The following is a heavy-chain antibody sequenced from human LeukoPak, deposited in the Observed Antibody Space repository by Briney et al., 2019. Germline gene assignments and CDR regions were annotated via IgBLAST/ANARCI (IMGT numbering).Heavy chain of an antibody. J-gene: IGHJ2*01. CDR2: ISSSGTTI. V-gene: IGHV3-11*01. Sequence: GGSLRLSCAPSGFTFSDYYMSWIRQAPGKGVEWVSYISSSGTTIYYADSVKGRFTISRDNAKNSLYLQMNSLRAEDTAVYYCARRTVTRDWYFDLWGRGTLVTVSS. D-gene: IGHD4-17*01. CDR1: GFTFSDYY. CDR3: ARRTVTRDWYFDL.